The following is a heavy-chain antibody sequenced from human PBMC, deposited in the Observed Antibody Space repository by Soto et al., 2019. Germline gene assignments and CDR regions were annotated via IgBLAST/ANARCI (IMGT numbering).Heavy chain of an antibody. J-gene: IGHJ6*02. CDR3: AREDIVVVPAAIRIYGMDV. V-gene: IGHV1-69*13. CDR1: GGTFSSYA. Sequence: VASVKVSCKASGGTFSSYAISWVRQAPGQGLEWMGGIIPIFGTANYAQKFQGRVTITADESTSTAYMELSSLRSEDTAVYYCAREDIVVVPAAIRIYGMDVWGQGTTVTVSS. D-gene: IGHD2-2*02. CDR2: IIPIFGTA.